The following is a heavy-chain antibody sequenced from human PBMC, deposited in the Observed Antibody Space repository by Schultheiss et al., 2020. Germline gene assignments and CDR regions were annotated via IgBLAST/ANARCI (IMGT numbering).Heavy chain of an antibody. CDR2: IKSKTDCGTT. CDR3: TTDRWQLVPPYYFDY. D-gene: IGHD6-6*01. J-gene: IGHJ4*02. CDR1: GFTVSNAW. Sequence: GESLKISCAASGFTVSNAWMSWVRQAPGKGLEWVGRIKSKTDCGTTDYAAPVKGRFTISRDDSKNTLYLQMNSLKTEDTAVYYCTTDRWQLVPPYYFDYWGQGTLVTVSS. V-gene: IGHV3-15*01.